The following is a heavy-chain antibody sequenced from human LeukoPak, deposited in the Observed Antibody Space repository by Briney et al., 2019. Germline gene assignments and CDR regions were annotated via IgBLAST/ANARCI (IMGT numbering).Heavy chain of an antibody. CDR1: GFTFSSYA. CDR2: ISGSGGST. D-gene: IGHD4-23*01. Sequence: GGSLRLSCAASGFTFSSYAMSWVRQAPGKGLEWVSAISGSGGSTYYADSVKGRFTISRDNSKNTLYLQMNSLRAEDTAVYYCARPGNYYYGGSDRYYFDYWGQGTLVTVSS. V-gene: IGHV3-23*01. J-gene: IGHJ4*02. CDR3: ARPGNYYYGGSDRYYFDY.